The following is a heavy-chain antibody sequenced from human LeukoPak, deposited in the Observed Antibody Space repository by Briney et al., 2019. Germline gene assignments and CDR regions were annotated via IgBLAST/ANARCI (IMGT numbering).Heavy chain of an antibody. J-gene: IGHJ5*02. Sequence: SVTLSCKASGGTFSSYAISWVRQAPAQGLEWMGRIIPILGIANDAQQFYGRVTITADKSTSPAYMELRSLRSEDTSVDYCGRDHLDPWGERTLRTVSS. CDR2: IIPILGIA. CDR1: GGTFSSYA. V-gene: IGHV1-69*04. CDR3: GRDHLDP.